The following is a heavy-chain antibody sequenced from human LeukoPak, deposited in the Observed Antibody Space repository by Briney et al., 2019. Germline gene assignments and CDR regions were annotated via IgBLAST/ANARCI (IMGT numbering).Heavy chain of an antibody. Sequence: TGGSLRLSCAASGFTFSSYAMSWVRQAPGKGLEWVSAISGSGGSTCYADSVKGRFTISRDNSKNTLYLQMNSLRAEDTAVYYCARDRVQIWSYVGTFDYWGQGTLVSVSS. V-gene: IGHV3-23*01. J-gene: IGHJ4*02. CDR3: ARDRVQIWSYVGTFDY. CDR2: ISGSGGST. D-gene: IGHD5-18*01. CDR1: GFTFSSYA.